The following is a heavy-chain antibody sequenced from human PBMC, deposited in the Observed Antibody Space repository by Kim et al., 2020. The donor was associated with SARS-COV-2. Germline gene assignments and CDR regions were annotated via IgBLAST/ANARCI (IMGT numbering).Heavy chain of an antibody. CDR2: ISWNSYTT. J-gene: IGHJ4*02. V-gene: IGHV3-9*01. CDR1: GFTFGDYA. Sequence: GGSLRLSCAASGFTFGDYAMHWVRQAPGKGLEWVSGISWNSYTTGYADSVKGRFTISRDNAKNSLYLQMNSLRAEDTALYYCAKDPSGSGYSGIDYWGQGTLVSVSS. CDR3: AKDPSGSGYSGIDY. D-gene: IGHD3-22*01.